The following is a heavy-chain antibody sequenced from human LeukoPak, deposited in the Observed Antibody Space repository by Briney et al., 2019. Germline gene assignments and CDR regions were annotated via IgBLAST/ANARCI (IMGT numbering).Heavy chain of an antibody. V-gene: IGHV1-2*02. CDR3: ARGRFSGYGAD. CDR2: INPNSGGT. D-gene: IGHD5-12*01. Sequence: ASVKLSCKASGYTFTGYYKYWVRQAPGPGLEWMGLINPNSGGTNYAQKFQGRVNMTRYTSISTAYMELSRLRSDDTAVYDCARGRFSGYGADWGQGTLVTVSS. CDR1: GYTFTGYY. J-gene: IGHJ4*02.